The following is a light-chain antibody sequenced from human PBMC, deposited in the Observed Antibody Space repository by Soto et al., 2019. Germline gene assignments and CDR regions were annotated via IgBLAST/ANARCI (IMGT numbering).Light chain of an antibody. CDR1: QSVSSTY. J-gene: IGKJ1*01. CDR3: QQYGSSGT. V-gene: IGKV3-20*01. Sequence: PGERATLSCRASQSVSSTYLGWYQQQPGQPTRLLMSGTSNRATGPPDRFSGSGSVTDFPLTISRLEPEDFAVYYCQQYGSSGTFGQGTKVDIK. CDR2: GTS.